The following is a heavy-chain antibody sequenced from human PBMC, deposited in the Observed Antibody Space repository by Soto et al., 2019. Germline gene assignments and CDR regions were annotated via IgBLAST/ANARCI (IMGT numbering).Heavy chain of an antibody. V-gene: IGHV1-18*03. D-gene: IGHD3-10*01. CDR1: GYTFTNYG. Sequence: QVQLVQSGGEVKKPGASVKVSCKASGYTFTNYGISWVRQAPGQGLEWMGWINVYNGNTKYAQKVQGRVTMTTDTSTSTGYMELRRLRSDDMAVYYCARGVGSGSYYNQYNWFDPWGQGTLVTVSS. CDR3: ARGVGSGSYYNQYNWFDP. J-gene: IGHJ5*02. CDR2: INVYNGNT.